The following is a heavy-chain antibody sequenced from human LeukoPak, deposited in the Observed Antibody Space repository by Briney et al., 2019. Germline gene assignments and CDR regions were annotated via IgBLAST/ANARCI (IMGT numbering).Heavy chain of an antibody. V-gene: IGHV4-59*01. D-gene: IGHD6-13*01. CDR3: ARTDYSSSWFFDY. CDR2: FYYTGT. CDR1: GGSITNYY. J-gene: IGHJ4*02. Sequence: SETLSLTCTVSGGSITNYYRSWIRQSPEKGLEWIGYFYYTGTNYNPSLRRRVTISVETSKNQFSLKLSSVTAADTAVYYCARTDYSSSWFFDYWGQGTLVTVSS.